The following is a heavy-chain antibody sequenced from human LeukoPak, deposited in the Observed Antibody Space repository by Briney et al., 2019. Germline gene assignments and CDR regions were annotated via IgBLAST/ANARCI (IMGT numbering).Heavy chain of an antibody. CDR3: AELGITMIGGV. Sequence: GGSLRLSCAASGFTFNSYSMTWVRQAPGKGLEWVSYISSSGSTIYYADSVKGRFTISRDNAKNSLYLQMNSLRAEDTAVYYCAELGITMIGGVWGKGTTVTISS. V-gene: IGHV3-48*04. CDR2: ISSSGSTI. CDR1: GFTFNSYS. J-gene: IGHJ6*04. D-gene: IGHD3-10*02.